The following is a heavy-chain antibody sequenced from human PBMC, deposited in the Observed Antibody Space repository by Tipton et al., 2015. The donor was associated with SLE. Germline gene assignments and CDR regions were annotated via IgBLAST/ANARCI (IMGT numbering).Heavy chain of an antibody. Sequence: TLSLTCTVSGGSISSYYWSWIRQPPGKGLEWIGYIYCSGSTNYNPSLKSRVTISVDTSKNQFSLKLSSVTAADTAVYYCASRVAAAARRAFDIWGQGTMVTVSS. CDR1: GGSISSYY. D-gene: IGHD6-13*01. J-gene: IGHJ3*02. CDR2: IYCSGST. CDR3: ASRVAAAARRAFDI. V-gene: IGHV4-59*12.